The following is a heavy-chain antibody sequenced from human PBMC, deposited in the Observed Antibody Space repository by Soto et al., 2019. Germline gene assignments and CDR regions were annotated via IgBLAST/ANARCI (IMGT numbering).Heavy chain of an antibody. D-gene: IGHD5-18*01. CDR3: ARVDTAMVTPDY. CDR2: IYYSGST. CDR1: GGSFSGYY. V-gene: IGHV4-59*01. Sequence: SETLSLTCAVYGGSFSGYYWSWIRQPPGKGLEWIGYIYYSGSTNYNPSLKSRVTISVDTSKNQFSLKLSSVTAADTAVYYCARVDTAMVTPDYWGQGTLVTVSS. J-gene: IGHJ4*02.